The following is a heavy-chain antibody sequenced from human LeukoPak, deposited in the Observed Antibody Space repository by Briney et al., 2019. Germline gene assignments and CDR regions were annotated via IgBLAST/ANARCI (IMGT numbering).Heavy chain of an antibody. CDR1: GGTFSSYA. J-gene: IGHJ4*02. CDR3: ARDLAYYYDSSGLDY. CDR2: IIPIFGTA. V-gene: IGHV1-69*05. Sequence: ASVKVSCKASGGTFSSYAISWVRQAPGQGLEWMGGIIPIFGTANYAQKFQGWVTMTRDTSISTAYMELSRLRSDDTAVYYCARDLAYYYDSSGLDYWGQGTLVTVSS. D-gene: IGHD3-22*01.